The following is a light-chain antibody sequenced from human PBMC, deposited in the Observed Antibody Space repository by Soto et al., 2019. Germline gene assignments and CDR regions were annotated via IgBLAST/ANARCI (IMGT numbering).Light chain of an antibody. CDR2: DVS. CDR3: SSYTSSSPPLV. CDR1: SSDVGGYNY. Sequence: QSVLTQPASVSGSPGQSITISCTGTSSDVGGYNYVSWYQQHPGKAPKLMIYDVSNRPSGVSNRFSGSKSGNTASLTISGLQADDDADYYCSSYTSSSPPLVFGGGTKLTVL. V-gene: IGLV2-14*01. J-gene: IGLJ2*01.